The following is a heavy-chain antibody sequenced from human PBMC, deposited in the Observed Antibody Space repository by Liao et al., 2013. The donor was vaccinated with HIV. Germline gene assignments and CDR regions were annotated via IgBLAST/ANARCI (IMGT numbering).Heavy chain of an antibody. CDR1: GGSISSTAYY. Sequence: QLQLQESGPGLVKPSETLSLTCTVSGGSISSTAYYWGWIRQSPETGLEWIGSIHYGGTTYYNPSLESRVTISVDTSKNQFSLKLYSLTAADTAVYYCARATGTAAGTGPIGYWGQGTLVTVSS. V-gene: IGHV4-39*07. D-gene: IGHD6-13*01. CDR2: IHYGGTT. J-gene: IGHJ4*02. CDR3: ARATGTAAGTGPIGY.